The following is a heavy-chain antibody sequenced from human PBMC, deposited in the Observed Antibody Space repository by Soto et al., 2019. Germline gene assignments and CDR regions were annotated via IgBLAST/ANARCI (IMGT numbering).Heavy chain of an antibody. V-gene: IGHV3-74*01. Sequence: EVQLVESGGGLVQPGGSLRLSCAASGFTFSNYWMHWVRQAPGKGLVWVSRIYSDGSSTSYADSVKGRFTISRDNAKNTLYLQMNSLRDEDTAVYYCARRRGSSGWKTNFDYWGQGTLVTVSS. D-gene: IGHD6-19*01. J-gene: IGHJ4*02. CDR3: ARRRGSSGWKTNFDY. CDR2: IYSDGSST. CDR1: GFTFSNYW.